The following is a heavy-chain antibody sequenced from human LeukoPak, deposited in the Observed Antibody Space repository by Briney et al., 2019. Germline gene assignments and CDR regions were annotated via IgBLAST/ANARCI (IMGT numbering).Heavy chain of an antibody. V-gene: IGHV3-21*01. CDR2: ISSSSSYI. J-gene: IGHJ4*02. CDR1: GFTFSSYS. CDR3: ARVSYGDPGYFDY. D-gene: IGHD4-17*01. Sequence: GRSLRLSCAASGFTFSSYSMNWVRQAPGKGLEWVSSISSSSSYIYYADSVKGRFTISRDNAKNSLYLQMNSLRAEDTAVYYCARVSYGDPGYFDYWGQGTLVTVSS.